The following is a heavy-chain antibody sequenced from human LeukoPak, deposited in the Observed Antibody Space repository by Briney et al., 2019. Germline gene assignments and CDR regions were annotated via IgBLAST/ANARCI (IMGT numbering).Heavy chain of an antibody. J-gene: IGHJ4*02. D-gene: IGHD6-19*01. V-gene: IGHV1-69*01. CDR3: ATSRIAVAGTGLDY. CDR1: GGTFSRYA. CDR2: ILPIIGTA. Sequence: SSVKVSCKASGGTFSRYAISWVRQAPGQGLEWTGGILPIIGTANYAQKFQGRVTITADESTSTAYMELSSLRSEDTAVYYCATSRIAVAGTGLDYWGLGTLVTVSS.